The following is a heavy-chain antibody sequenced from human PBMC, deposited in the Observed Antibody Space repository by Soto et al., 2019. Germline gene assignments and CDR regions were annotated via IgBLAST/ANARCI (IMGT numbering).Heavy chain of an antibody. CDR1: GGTFSSYA. CDR3: ARSRGELLEVAFDY. D-gene: IGHD1-26*01. CDR2: IIPIFGTA. Sequence: QVQLVQSGAEVKNPGSSGKVSCKASGGTFSSYAISWVRQAHGQGLEWMGGIIPIFGTANYAQKFQGRVTITEDESTSKAYMELSSLRSEDTAVYYCARSRGELLEVAFDYWGQGTLVTVSS. V-gene: IGHV1-69*01. J-gene: IGHJ4*02.